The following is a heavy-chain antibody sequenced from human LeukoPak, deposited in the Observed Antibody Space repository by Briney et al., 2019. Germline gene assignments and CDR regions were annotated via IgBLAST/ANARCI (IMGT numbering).Heavy chain of an antibody. CDR1: GFTFSTFW. D-gene: IGHD3-16*01. J-gene: IGHJ3*01. V-gene: IGHV3-7*01. Sequence: GGSLRLSCAASGFTFSTFWMSWVRHAPGKGLEWVANIKADGSVKHYIDSMEGRFSISRDNARSSLYLQMNSLRAEDTAVYYCVRDSDYQRISTDRYAHYDALDFWGHGTMVTVSS. CDR2: IKADGSVK. CDR3: VRDSDYQRISTDRYAHYDALDF.